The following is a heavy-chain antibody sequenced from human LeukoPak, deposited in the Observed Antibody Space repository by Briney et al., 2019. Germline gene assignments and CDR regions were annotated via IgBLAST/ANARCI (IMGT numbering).Heavy chain of an antibody. V-gene: IGHV3-74*01. CDR1: GFTFSNYW. D-gene: IGHD3-10*02. Sequence: PGGSLRLSCVASGFTFSNYWVHWVRQAPGKGLVWVSRTNNDGSSTTYADFVKGRFTSSRDNAENTLYLQMDSLRAEDTAVYYCTRSVFPCYFDCWGQGTLVTVSS. J-gene: IGHJ4*02. CDR3: TRSVFPCYFDC. CDR2: TNNDGSST.